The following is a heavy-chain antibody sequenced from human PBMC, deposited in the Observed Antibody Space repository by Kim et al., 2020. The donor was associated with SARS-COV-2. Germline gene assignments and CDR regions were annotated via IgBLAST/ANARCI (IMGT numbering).Heavy chain of an antibody. V-gene: IGHV4-39*01. CDR2: IYYSGST. CDR1: GGSISSSSYY. J-gene: IGHJ4*02. D-gene: IGHD6-19*01. CDR3: ARPRGSGWYYYFDY. Sequence: SETLSLTCTVSGGSISSSSYYWGWIRQPPGKGLEWIGSIYYSGSTYYNPSLKSRVTTSVDTSKNQFSLKLNSVTAADTAVYYCARPRGSGWYYYFDYWGQGTLVTVSS.